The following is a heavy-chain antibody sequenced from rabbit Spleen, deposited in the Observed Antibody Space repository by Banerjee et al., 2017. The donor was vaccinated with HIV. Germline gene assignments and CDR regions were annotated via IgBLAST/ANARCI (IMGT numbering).Heavy chain of an antibody. CDR3: ARAYDVIVGNGVAFYFAL. Sequence: QEQLVESGGGLVKPGASLTLTCTASGFSFSSGYYMCWVRQAPGKGLEWIACIGVSSGNTYYASWVNGRFTISKTSSTTVDLKMTSLTAADTATYFCARAYDVIVGNGVAFYFALWGPGTLVTVS. CDR1: GFSFSSGYY. V-gene: IGHV1S45*01. J-gene: IGHJ4*01. CDR2: IGVSSGNT. D-gene: IGHD6-1*01.